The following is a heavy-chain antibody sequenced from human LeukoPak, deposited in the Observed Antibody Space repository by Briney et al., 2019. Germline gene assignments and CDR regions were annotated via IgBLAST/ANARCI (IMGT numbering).Heavy chain of an antibody. Sequence: GGSLRLSCAASGFTFSSYSMNWVRQAPGKGLEWVSSISGDGTYIFYSDSVKDRFTISRDNAKTSLFLQMNNLRAEDTAVYYCASGGGSTSSRVYYYYFYMGVWGKGTTVTVSS. CDR1: GFTFSSYS. D-gene: IGHD2-2*01. CDR2: ISGDGTYI. CDR3: ASGGGSTSSRVYYYYFYMGV. J-gene: IGHJ6*03. V-gene: IGHV3-21*01.